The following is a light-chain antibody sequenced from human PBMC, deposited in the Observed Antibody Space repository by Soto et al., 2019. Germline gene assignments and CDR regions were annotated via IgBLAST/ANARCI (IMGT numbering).Light chain of an antibody. J-gene: IGKJ1*01. V-gene: IGKV1-5*03. CDR1: QSISSW. CDR3: QQYNSYST. Sequence: DIQMTQSPSTLSASVGDRVTITCRASQSISSWLAWYQQKPGKAPKLLIYKASSLESGVPSRFSGSGSGTEFALIISSLQTDEFATYYCQQYNSYSTFGQGTKVEIK. CDR2: KAS.